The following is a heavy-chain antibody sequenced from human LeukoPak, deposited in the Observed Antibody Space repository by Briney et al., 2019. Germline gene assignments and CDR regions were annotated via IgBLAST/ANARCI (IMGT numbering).Heavy chain of an antibody. CDR3: AKDMSIRSFDAFDI. D-gene: IGHD6-6*01. V-gene: IGHV3-9*03. Sequence: GRSLRLSCAASGFTFDDYAMHWVRQAPGKGLEWVSGISWNSGSIGYADSVKGRFTISRDNAKNSLYLQMNSLRAEDMALYYCAKDMSIRSFDAFDIWGQGTMVTVSS. CDR2: ISWNSGSI. J-gene: IGHJ3*02. CDR1: GFTFDDYA.